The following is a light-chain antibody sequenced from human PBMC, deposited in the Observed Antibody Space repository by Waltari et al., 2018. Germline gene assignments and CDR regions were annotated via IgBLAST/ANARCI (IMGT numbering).Light chain of an antibody. J-gene: IGKJ3*01. Sequence: VLTHSPATLSLSPGARATLSCRASHRVSNDLAWYQQKPGQAPRLLIYDASHRTTGIPARFSGSGSATDFTLTISSLEPEDFAVYYCQQRSNWPPGRFTFGPGTKVDIK. CDR2: DAS. V-gene: IGKV3-11*01. CDR1: HRVSND. CDR3: QQRSNWPPGRFT.